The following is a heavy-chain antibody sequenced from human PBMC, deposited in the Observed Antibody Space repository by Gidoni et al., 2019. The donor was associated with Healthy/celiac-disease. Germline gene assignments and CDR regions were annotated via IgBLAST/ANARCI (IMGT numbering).Heavy chain of an antibody. CDR3: AGGSGSIAVAGTSDYNWFDP. CDR2: ISAYNGNT. CDR1: GYTFTSYG. V-gene: IGHV1-18*01. Sequence: QVQLVQSGAEVKKPGASVKVSCTASGYTFTSYGISWVRQAPGHGLEWMGWISAYNGNTNYAQKLQGRVTMTTDTSTSTAYMELRSLRSDDTAVYYCAGGSGSIAVAGTSDYNWFDPWGQGTLVTVSS. D-gene: IGHD6-19*01. J-gene: IGHJ5*02.